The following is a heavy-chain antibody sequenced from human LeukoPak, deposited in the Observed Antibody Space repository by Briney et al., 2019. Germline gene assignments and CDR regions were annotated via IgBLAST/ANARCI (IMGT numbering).Heavy chain of an antibody. J-gene: IGHJ4*02. CDR2: IKQDGSEK. CDR1: GFTFSTYW. Sequence: GGSLRPSCAASGFTFSTYWMSWVRQAPGKGLEWVANIKQDGSEKYYVDSVKGRFTISRDNAKNSLYLQMNSLRAEDTAMYYCARGSAGNDYWGQGTLVTVSS. D-gene: IGHD6-13*01. CDR3: ARGSAGNDY. V-gene: IGHV3-7*01.